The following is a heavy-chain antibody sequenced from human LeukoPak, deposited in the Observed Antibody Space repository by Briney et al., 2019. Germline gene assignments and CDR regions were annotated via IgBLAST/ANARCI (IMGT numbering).Heavy chain of an antibody. Sequence: GRSLRLSCAASGFTFVDYAMHWVRQAPGKGLEWVSGIAWITGNTVYADSVKGRFTISRDNAENSLYLQMNSLRAEDTALYYCAKDMNSYGSGSSYNPWGPFDSWGQGTLVTVSS. CDR1: GFTFVDYA. V-gene: IGHV3-9*01. CDR2: IAWITGNT. J-gene: IGHJ4*02. D-gene: IGHD3-10*01. CDR3: AKDMNSYGSGSSYNPWGPFDS.